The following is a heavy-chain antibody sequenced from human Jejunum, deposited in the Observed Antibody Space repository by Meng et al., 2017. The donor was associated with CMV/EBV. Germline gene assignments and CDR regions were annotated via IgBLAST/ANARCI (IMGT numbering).Heavy chain of an antibody. J-gene: IGHJ4*02. CDR2: ISSSSSYI. CDR1: GFTFSSYS. CDR3: ARAQRGSSTSCALDY. D-gene: IGHD2-2*01. V-gene: IGHV3-21*01. Sequence: SGFTFSSYSMNWVRQAPGKGLEWVSSISSSSSYIYYADSVKGRFTISRDNAKNSLYLQMNSLRAEDTAVYYCARAQRGSSTSCALDYWGQGTLVTVSS.